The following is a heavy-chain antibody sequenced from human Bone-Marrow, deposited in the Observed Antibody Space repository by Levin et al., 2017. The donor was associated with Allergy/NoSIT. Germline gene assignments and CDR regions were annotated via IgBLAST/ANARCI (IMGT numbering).Heavy chain of an antibody. CDR3: ARGGSSAGYDY. Sequence: GESLKISCKASGYTVSTYDITWARQAPGQGLEWVGWICSYNGDTNYAQKFQGRVTLTTDKSTSTAYMELRSLRSDDTAVYYCARGGSSAGYDYWGHGSLVTVSS. J-gene: IGHJ4*01. D-gene: IGHD6-25*01. CDR2: ICSYNGDT. CDR1: GYTVSTYD. V-gene: IGHV1-18*01.